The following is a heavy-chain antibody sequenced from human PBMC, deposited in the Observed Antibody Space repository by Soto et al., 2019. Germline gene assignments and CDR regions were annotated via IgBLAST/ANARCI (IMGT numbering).Heavy chain of an antibody. CDR2: IIPILGIA. D-gene: IGHD3-10*01. Sequence: QVQLVQSGAEVKKPGSSVKVSCKASGGTFSSYTISWVRQAPGQGLEWMGRIIPILGIANYAQKFQGRVTITADKSTSTAYMELSSLRSEDTAVYCCARAPSRINPPDYWGQGTLVTVSS. CDR3: ARAPSRINPPDY. J-gene: IGHJ4*02. CDR1: GGTFSSYT. V-gene: IGHV1-69*02.